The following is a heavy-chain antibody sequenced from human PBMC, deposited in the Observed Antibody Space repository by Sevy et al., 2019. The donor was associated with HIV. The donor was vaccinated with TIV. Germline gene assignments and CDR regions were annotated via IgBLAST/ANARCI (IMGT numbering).Heavy chain of an antibody. CDR3: TTEVEEVHGSGSSDY. V-gene: IGHV3-15*01. CDR2: IKSKTDGGTT. J-gene: IGHJ4*02. CDR1: GFTFSNAW. Sequence: GGSLRLSCAASGFTFSNAWMSWVRQAPGKGLEWVGRIKSKTDGGTTDYAAPVKGRFTISRDDSKNTLYLQMNSLKTEDTAVYYCTTEVEEVHGSGSSDYWGQGTLVTVSS. D-gene: IGHD3-10*01.